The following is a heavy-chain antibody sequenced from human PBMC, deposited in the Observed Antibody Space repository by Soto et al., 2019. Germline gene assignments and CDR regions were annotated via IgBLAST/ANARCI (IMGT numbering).Heavy chain of an antibody. J-gene: IGHJ5*02. CDR2: INAGNGNT. Sequence: SVKVSCKASGYTFTSYAMHWVRQAPGQRLEWMGWINAGNGNTKYSQKFQGRVTITRDTSASTAYMELSSLRSEDTAVYYCARDRSYYYDSTGYYEAPWFDPWGQGTLVTVSS. CDR1: GYTFTSYA. CDR3: ARDRSYYYDSTGYYEAPWFDP. D-gene: IGHD3-22*01. V-gene: IGHV1-3*01.